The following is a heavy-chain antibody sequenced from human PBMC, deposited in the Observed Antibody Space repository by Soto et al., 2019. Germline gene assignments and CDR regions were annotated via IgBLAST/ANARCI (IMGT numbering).Heavy chain of an antibody. CDR2: ISSNGGST. J-gene: IGHJ4*02. CDR3: VKDRYVDY. CDR1: GFTFSSYA. V-gene: IGHV3-64D*06. Sequence: GGSLRLSCSVFGFTFSSYAMHWVRQAPGKGLQYVSSISSNGGSTYYADSVKGRFTISRDNSKNTLYLQMSSLIVEDTALYYCVKDRYVDYWGQGALVTVSS.